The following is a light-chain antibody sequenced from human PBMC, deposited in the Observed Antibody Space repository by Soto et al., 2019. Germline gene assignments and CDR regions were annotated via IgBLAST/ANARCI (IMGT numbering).Light chain of an antibody. CDR3: EQHGSSPRT. Sequence: TQYAPKLSVSPREVAPVSCSASQSVSSNLAWYQQKPGQAPRLLIYGASTRATGIPARFSGSGSGTEFTLTISSLQSEDFAVYYCEQHGSSPRTCGEGTRLEIK. CDR1: QSVSSN. V-gene: IGKV3-15*01. CDR2: GAS. J-gene: IGKJ5*01.